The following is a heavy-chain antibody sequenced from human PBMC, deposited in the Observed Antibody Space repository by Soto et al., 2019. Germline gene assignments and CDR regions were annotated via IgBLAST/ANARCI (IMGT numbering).Heavy chain of an antibody. V-gene: IGHV3-23*01. CDR1: GFTFSNYG. CDR3: AKNQWELLH. J-gene: IGHJ4*02. CDR2: ITASSGAT. Sequence: EVHLLESGGGLVQPGGSLRLSCGASGFTFSNYGMTWVRQAPGKGLEWVSSITASSGATYYTDSVKGRFTISRDSSQNTLYLPMNSLRVDDTAIYFCAKNQWELLHWGQGTLVTVSS. D-gene: IGHD1-26*01.